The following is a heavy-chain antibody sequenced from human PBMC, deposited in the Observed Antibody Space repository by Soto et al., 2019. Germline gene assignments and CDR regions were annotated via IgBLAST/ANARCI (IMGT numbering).Heavy chain of an antibody. CDR1: GGTFSSYA. CDR3: ARGASCDFWSGPPNWFDP. D-gene: IGHD3-3*01. V-gene: IGHV1-69*13. CDR2: IIPIFGTA. J-gene: IGHJ5*02. Sequence: ASVKVSCKASGGTFSSYAISWVRQAPGQGLEWMGGIIPIFGTANYAQKFQGRVTITADESTSTAYMELSSLRSEDTAVYYCARGASCDFWSGPPNWFDPWGQGTLVTVSS.